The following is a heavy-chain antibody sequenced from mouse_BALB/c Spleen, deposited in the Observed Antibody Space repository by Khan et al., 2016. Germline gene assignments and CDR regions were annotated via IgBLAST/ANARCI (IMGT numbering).Heavy chain of an antibody. CDR1: GYSITSHYS. Sequence: EVQLVESGPDLVKPSQSLSLTCTVTGYSITSHYSWHWIRHFPGNKLEWMGYIYYSGSTNYNPSLKSRISITRDTSKNQFFLQLNSVTTEDTATXYCARSSSGYWYYFDYWGQGTTLTVSS. CDR2: IYYSGST. D-gene: IGHD3-1*01. CDR3: ARSSSGYWYYFDY. V-gene: IGHV3-1*02. J-gene: IGHJ2*01.